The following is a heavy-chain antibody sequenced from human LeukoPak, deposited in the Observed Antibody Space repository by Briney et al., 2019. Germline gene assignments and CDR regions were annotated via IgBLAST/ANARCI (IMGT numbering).Heavy chain of an antibody. D-gene: IGHD5-18*01. CDR3: ARAGRINVDTAMVTGEWGFDP. CDR2: IHYSARI. V-gene: IGHV4-38-2*02. CDR1: GYSISSGYY. Sequence: SETLSLTCTVSGYSISSGYYWGWIRQPPGKGLEWIGSIHYSARIYYNPSLKSRLTISPDTSKNQFSLKLTSVTAADTAVYYCARAGRINVDTAMVTGEWGFDPWGQGTLVTVSS. J-gene: IGHJ5*02.